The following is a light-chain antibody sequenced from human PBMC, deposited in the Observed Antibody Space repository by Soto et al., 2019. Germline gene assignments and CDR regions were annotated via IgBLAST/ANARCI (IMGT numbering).Light chain of an antibody. J-gene: IGLJ1*01. V-gene: IGLV2-8*01. CDR1: SSDVGYYNY. CDR3: SSYAGSNNFV. Sequence: QSVLTQPPSASGSPGQSVTISCTGTSSDVGYYNYVSWYQHHPGKAPKLMIYEVTKRPSGVPDRFSGSKSGKTASLTVSGLLFDDEADYYCSSYAGSNNFVFGTGTKVTVL. CDR2: EVT.